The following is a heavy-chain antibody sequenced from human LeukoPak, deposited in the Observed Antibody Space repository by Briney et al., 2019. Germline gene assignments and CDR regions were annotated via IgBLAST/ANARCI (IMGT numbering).Heavy chain of an antibody. CDR2: IYYSGST. J-gene: IGHJ4*02. D-gene: IGHD6-13*01. CDR3: ARAPYSSSWYPFDY. Sequence: SQTLSLTCTVSGGSISSGGYYWTWIRQHPGKGLEWIGYIYYSGSTNYNPSLKSRVTISVDTSKNQFSLKLSSVTAADTAVYYCARAPYSSSWYPFDYWGQGTLVTVSS. V-gene: IGHV4-31*03. CDR1: GGSISSGGYY.